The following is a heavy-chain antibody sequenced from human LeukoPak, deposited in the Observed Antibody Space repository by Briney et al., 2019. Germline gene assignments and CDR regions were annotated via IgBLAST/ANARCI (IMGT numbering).Heavy chain of an antibody. J-gene: IGHJ5*02. CDR1: GYTFTDYY. V-gene: IGHV1-2*02. CDR3: ARDLESRRYGSGSYSAFDP. Sequence: ASVTVSCKASGYTFTDYYMHWVRQAPAQPREWMGWINPNSGVTNYAQKFQGRVTMTRDTSITTASMELTRLRSDDTAVYYCARDLESRRYGSGSYSAFDPWGQGTLVTVSS. CDR2: INPNSGVT. D-gene: IGHD3-10*01.